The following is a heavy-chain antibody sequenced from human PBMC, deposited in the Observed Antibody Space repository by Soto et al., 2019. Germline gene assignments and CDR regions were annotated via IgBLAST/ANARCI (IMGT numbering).Heavy chain of an antibody. CDR2: ITSGGGGA. CDR1: GGTLTSYN. D-gene: IGHD1-1*01. CDR3: VKEGGDWNSRGSFGL. Sequence: PEGSLRRSGVASGGTLTSYNMDWVRQAPRKGLEWVSLITSGGGGAMYAESVKGRFTIFRDNCKNSLYLQMNSLRAEDTVIYHCVKEGGDWNSRGSFGLSGPGTMVMVS. V-gene: IGHV3-23*01. J-gene: IGHJ3*01.